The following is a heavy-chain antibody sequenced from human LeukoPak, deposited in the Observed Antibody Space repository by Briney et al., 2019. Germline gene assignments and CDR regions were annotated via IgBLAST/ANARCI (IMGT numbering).Heavy chain of an antibody. Sequence: ASVKVSCKASGYTFTSYYMHWVRQAPGQGLEWMGIINPSGGSTSYAQKFQGRVTMTRDTSTSTVYMELSSLRSEDTAVYYCARGRRITMIVVALDFWGQGTLVTVSS. J-gene: IGHJ4*02. CDR2: INPSGGST. CDR3: ARGRRITMIVVALDF. V-gene: IGHV1-46*01. CDR1: GYTFTSYY. D-gene: IGHD3-22*01.